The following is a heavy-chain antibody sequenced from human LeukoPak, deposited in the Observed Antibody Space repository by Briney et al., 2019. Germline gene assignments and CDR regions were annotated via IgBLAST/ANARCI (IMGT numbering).Heavy chain of an antibody. V-gene: IGHV3-66*01. J-gene: IGHJ4*02. CDR3: ARGLYCGGDCYSFDY. D-gene: IGHD2-21*02. Sequence: GGSLRLSCAASGFTVSSNYMSWVRQAPGKGLEWVSVIYSGGSTYYADSVKGRFTISRDNSKNTLYLQMNSLRAEDTAVYYCARGLYCGGDCYSFDYWGQGTLVTVSS. CDR2: IYSGGST. CDR1: GFTVSSNY.